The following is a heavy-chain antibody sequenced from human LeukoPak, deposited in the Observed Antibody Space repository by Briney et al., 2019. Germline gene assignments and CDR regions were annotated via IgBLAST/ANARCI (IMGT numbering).Heavy chain of an antibody. CDR1: GYIFINDG. V-gene: IGHV1-18*01. D-gene: IGHD2/OR15-2a*01. CDR2: ISAYNGNT. CDR3: ARTFNWFDP. J-gene: IGHJ5*02. Sequence: ASVKVSCKASGYIFINDGIAWVRQAPGQGLEWMGWISAYNGNTNYAQKLEGRVTLTTDTSTSTAYMELRSLRSDDTAVYYCARTFNWFDPWGQGTQVTVSS.